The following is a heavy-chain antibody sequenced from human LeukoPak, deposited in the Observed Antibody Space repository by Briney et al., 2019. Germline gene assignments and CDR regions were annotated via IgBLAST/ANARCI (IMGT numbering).Heavy chain of an antibody. D-gene: IGHD1-26*01. V-gene: IGHV3-30*02. CDR3: AKRIRGAYYSLLDF. CDR1: GLTFSTYG. Sequence: GGSLRLSCAASGLTFSTYGMLRVRQAPGKGLEGVAFIRNDGTSKYYADSAKGRFTVSRDNSKNTVYLQMNSLRPDDTAVYYCAKRIRGAYYSLLDFWGQGTLVTVSS. J-gene: IGHJ4*02. CDR2: IRNDGTSK.